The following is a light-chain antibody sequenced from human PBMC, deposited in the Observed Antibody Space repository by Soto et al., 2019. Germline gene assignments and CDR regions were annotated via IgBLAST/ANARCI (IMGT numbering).Light chain of an antibody. CDR1: QTIRGL. CDR2: DTS. J-gene: IGKJ2*01. V-gene: IGKV3-11*01. Sequence: EIVLTQSPATLSLSPGERATLSCRTSQTIRGLLNWYQQRPGQAPRLLIYDTSTRATDIPARFSGSGSGTDFILTISGLDPEDFGVYYCQQYGSSPYTFGLGTKLEIK. CDR3: QQYGSSPYT.